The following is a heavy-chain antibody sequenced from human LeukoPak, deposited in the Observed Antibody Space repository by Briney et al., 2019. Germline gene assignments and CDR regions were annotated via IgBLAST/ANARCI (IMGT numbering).Heavy chain of an antibody. J-gene: IGHJ4*02. D-gene: IGHD4-17*01. CDR2: ISNGGDTT. Sequence: GGSLRLSCVASEFTFSSYGMSWVRQAAGKGLEWVSGISNGGDTTYYADSVKGRFTISRDNSKNTLYLQMNSLRAEDTAVYYCAKSGLTTVTLYYFDYWGQGTLVTVSS. CDR1: EFTFSSYG. V-gene: IGHV3-23*01. CDR3: AKSGLTTVTLYYFDY.